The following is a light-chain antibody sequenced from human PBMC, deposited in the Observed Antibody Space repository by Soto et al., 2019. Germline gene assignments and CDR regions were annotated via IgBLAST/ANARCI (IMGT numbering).Light chain of an antibody. CDR3: QQLNSYPLT. J-gene: IGKJ4*01. CDR1: QGISSY. CDR2: AAS. V-gene: IGKV1-9*01. Sequence: DIQLTQSPSFLAASVGDRFTITFLASQGISSYLAWYQQKPGKAPKLLIYAASTLQSGVPSRFSGSGSGTEFTLTISSLQPEDFATYYCQQLNSYPLTFGGGTKVDIK.